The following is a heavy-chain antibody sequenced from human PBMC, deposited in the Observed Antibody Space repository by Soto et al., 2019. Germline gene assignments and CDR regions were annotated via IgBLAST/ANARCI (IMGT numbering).Heavy chain of an antibody. Sequence: HPGGSLRLSCAASGFTVSSNYMSWVRQAPGKGLEWVSVIYSGGSTYYADSVKGRFTISRDNSKNTLYLQMNSLRAEDTAVYYCARDWMTTVVTPFYYGMDVWGQGTTVTVSS. J-gene: IGHJ6*02. D-gene: IGHD4-17*01. V-gene: IGHV3-53*01. CDR1: GFTVSSNY. CDR2: IYSGGST. CDR3: ARDWMTTVVTPFYYGMDV.